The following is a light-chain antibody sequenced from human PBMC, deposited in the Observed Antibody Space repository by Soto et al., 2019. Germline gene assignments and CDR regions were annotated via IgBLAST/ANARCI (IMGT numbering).Light chain of an antibody. CDR2: DVS. J-gene: IGLJ1*01. CDR1: SSDVGGYDY. V-gene: IGLV2-14*01. Sequence: QSALTQPASVSRSPGQTITISCTGTSSDVGGYDYVSWHQQHPGKAPKLMIYDVSKRPSGVSNRFSGSKSGNTASLTISGLQAEDEADYYCSSKRGSTGVFGTGTKLTVL. CDR3: SSKRGSTGV.